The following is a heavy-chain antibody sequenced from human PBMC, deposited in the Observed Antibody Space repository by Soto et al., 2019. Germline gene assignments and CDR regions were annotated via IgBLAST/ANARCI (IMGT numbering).Heavy chain of an antibody. J-gene: IGHJ6*02. CDR1: GGTFSSYF. D-gene: IGHD6-13*01. Sequence: QVQLVQSGAEVKKAGSSVKVSCKVSGGTFSSYFINWVRQAPGQGLEWVGGVIPVFGTGSYAEKCQGRVTIPADEATITAYMELSRLRSDDTAVYYCARETPSAAAAYYYYGLDVWGQGTTVTVPS. CDR2: VIPVFGTG. V-gene: IGHV1-69*01. CDR3: ARETPSAAAAYYYYGLDV.